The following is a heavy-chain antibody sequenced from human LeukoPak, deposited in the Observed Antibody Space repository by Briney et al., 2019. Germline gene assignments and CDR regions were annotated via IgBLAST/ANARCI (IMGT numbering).Heavy chain of an antibody. V-gene: IGHV4-34*01. J-gene: IGHJ2*01. CDR1: GGSFSGYY. CDR3: ARDLVNRSYWYFDL. Sequence: SETLSLTCAVYGGSFSGYYWSWIRQPPGKGLEWIGEINHSGSTNYNPSLKSRVTISVDTSKNQFSLKLSPVTAADTAVYYCARDLVNRSYWYFDLWGRGTLVTVSS. CDR2: INHSGST. D-gene: IGHD3-16*02.